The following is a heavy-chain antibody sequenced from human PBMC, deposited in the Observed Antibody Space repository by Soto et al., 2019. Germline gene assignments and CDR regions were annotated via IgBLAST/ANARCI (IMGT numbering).Heavy chain of an antibody. CDR1: GFTFSSYA. Sequence: PGGSLRLSCAASGFTFSSYAMSWVRQAPGKGLEWPSAISGSGGSTYYADSVTGRFTISRDNSKNTLYLQMNSLRAEDPAVYYCAKDGPSRRPSYYYGMDVGGQGSTVTVSS. V-gene: IGHV3-23*01. CDR3: AKDGPSRRPSYYYGMDV. J-gene: IGHJ6*02. CDR2: ISGSGGST.